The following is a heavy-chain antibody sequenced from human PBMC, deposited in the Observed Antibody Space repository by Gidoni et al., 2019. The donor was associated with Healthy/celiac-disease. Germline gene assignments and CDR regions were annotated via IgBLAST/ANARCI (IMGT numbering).Heavy chain of an antibody. D-gene: IGHD3-10*01. V-gene: IGHV4-39*01. CDR3: ARHGPGSGTQMVRGVIYYYYYGMDV. Sequence: QLQLQESGPGLVKPSETLSLTCTVSGGSISSSSYYWGWIRQPPGKGLEWIGSIYYSGSTYYNPSLKSRVTISVDTSKNQFSLKLSSVTAADTAVYYCARHGPGSGTQMVRGVIYYYYYGMDVWGQGTTVTVSS. J-gene: IGHJ6*02. CDR1: GGSISSSSYY. CDR2: IYYSGST.